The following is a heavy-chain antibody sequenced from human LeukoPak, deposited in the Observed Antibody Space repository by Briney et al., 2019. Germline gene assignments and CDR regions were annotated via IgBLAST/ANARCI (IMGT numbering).Heavy chain of an antibody. CDR2: ISDDGGSK. Sequence: GGSLRLSCAASEFTCSTNGMHWVRQAPGKGLKWVTVISDDGGSKHYADSVKGRFTISRDNSKSTLYLQMNSLRAEDTAVYYCAREDYYDSSGYYYDAFDIWGQGTMVTVSS. J-gene: IGHJ3*02. D-gene: IGHD3-22*01. CDR1: EFTCSTNG. CDR3: AREDYYDSSGYYYDAFDI. V-gene: IGHV3-30*01.